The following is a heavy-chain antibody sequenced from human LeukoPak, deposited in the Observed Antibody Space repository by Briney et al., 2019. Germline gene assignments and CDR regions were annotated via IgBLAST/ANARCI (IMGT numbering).Heavy chain of an antibody. CDR2: NYYSGST. J-gene: IGHJ6*03. Sequence: SETLSLPCTVSGGSISSYYWSWIRQPPGKGLEWLGYNYYSGSTNYNPSLKSRVTISVDTSKNQFSLKLSSVTAADTAVYYCARDTYYYDSSGYPYYYYYMDVWGKGTTVTVSS. CDR3: ARDTYYYDSSGYPYYYYYMDV. CDR1: GGSISSYY. V-gene: IGHV4-59*01. D-gene: IGHD3-22*01.